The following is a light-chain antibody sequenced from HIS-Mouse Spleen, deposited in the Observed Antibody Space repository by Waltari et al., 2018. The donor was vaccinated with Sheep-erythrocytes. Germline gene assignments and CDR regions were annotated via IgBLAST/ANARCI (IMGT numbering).Light chain of an antibody. V-gene: IGLV2-8*01. CDR1: SSYVGGYNY. CDR3: CSYAGSYTFWV. J-gene: IGLJ3*02. Sequence: QSALTQPPSASGSPGQSVTISCTGTSSYVGGYNYVSWYQQHPGKAPKLMIYEVSKRPSGVPDRFSGSKSGNTASLTVSGLQAEDEADYYCCSYAGSYTFWVFGRGTKLTVL. CDR2: EVS.